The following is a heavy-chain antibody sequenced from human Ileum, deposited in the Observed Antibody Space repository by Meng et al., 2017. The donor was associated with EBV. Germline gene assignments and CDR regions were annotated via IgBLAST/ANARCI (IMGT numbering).Heavy chain of an antibody. CDR3: ARDLRVGGAFDY. CDR2: VNYNGDS. J-gene: IGHJ4*02. V-gene: IGHV4-61*08. CDR1: GASVTSSGYY. D-gene: IGHD1-26*01. Sequence: SWPGLGRPAVPPSLPCTVSGASVTSSGYYWGWLRQSPGKGLEWLGYVNYNGDSTYNPSRKSRVTIFLDTSKKQFYLNLTSATAADTAIYYCARDLRVGGAFDYWGQGTLVTVSS.